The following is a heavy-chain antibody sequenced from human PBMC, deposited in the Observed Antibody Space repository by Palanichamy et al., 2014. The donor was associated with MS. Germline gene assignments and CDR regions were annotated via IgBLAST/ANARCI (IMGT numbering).Heavy chain of an antibody. CDR1: GYTFSSYG. V-gene: IGHV1-18*04. CDR3: ARDIGLVPGDYYYGLDV. Sequence: QVQLVQSGAEVKEPGASVRVSCKASGYTFSSYGISWARQAPGQGLEWMGWISTYNGNTKYAQKFQDRVTMTADTSTTTAHMDLRSLRSDDSAVYFCARDIGLVPGDYYYGLDVWGQGTTVTVSS. CDR2: ISTYNGNT. J-gene: IGHJ6*02. D-gene: IGHD3-10*01.